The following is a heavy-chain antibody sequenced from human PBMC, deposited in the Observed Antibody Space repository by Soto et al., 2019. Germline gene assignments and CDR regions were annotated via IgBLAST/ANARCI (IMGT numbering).Heavy chain of an antibody. Sequence: QVQLVESGGGLVKPGGSLRLSCAASGFTFSDYYMSWIRQAPGKGLEWVSYISSSSSYTNYADSVNGRFTISRDNAKNSLYLQMNSLRAEDTAVYYCARDGWQQLAFDYWGQGTLVTVSS. D-gene: IGHD6-13*01. CDR1: GFTFSDYY. J-gene: IGHJ4*02. CDR3: ARDGWQQLAFDY. V-gene: IGHV3-11*05. CDR2: ISSSSSYT.